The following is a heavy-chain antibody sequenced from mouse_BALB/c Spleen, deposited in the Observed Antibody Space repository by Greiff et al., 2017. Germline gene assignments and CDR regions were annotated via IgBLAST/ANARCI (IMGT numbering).Heavy chain of an antibody. V-gene: IGHV2-6-7*01. CDR1: GFSLTGYG. CDR3: ARGGYYYAMDY. Sequence: VKLMESGPGLVAPSQSLSITCTVSGFSLTGYGVNWVRQPPGKGLEWLGMIWGDGSTDYNSALKSRLSISKDNSESQVFLKMNSLQTDDTARYYCARGGYYYAMDYWGQGTSVTVSS. J-gene: IGHJ4*01. CDR2: IWGDGST.